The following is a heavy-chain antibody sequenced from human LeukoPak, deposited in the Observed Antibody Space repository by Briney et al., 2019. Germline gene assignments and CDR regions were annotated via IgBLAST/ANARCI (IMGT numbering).Heavy chain of an antibody. CDR1: GFTFSRYW. CDR3: VRSAFLTTEFYFDY. V-gene: IGHV3-74*01. J-gene: IGHJ4*01. CDR2: INTDGRTI. D-gene: IGHD4-11*01. Sequence: GGSLRLSCAASGFTFSRYWMHWVRQAPGKGLVWVSRINTDGRTITYADSVKGRFTISRDNAKNTLYLQMNSLRAEDTAVYYCVRSAFLTTEFYFDYWGHGTLVTVSS.